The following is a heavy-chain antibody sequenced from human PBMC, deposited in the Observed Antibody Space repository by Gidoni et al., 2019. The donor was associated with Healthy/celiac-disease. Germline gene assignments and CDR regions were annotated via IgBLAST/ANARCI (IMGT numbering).Heavy chain of an antibody. D-gene: IGHD6-19*01. Sequence: QLQLQESGSGLVKPSQTLSLTCAVSGGSSSSGGYSWSWIRQPPGKGLEWIGYIYHSGSTYYNPSLKRRVIISVDRSKNQFSLKLSSVPAAYTAVYSCARSALSGPMGRYSSGWWFDPWGQGTLVTVSS. V-gene: IGHV4-30-2*01. CDR2: IYHSGST. CDR1: GGSSSSGGYS. J-gene: IGHJ5*02. CDR3: ARSALSGPMGRYSSGWWFDP.